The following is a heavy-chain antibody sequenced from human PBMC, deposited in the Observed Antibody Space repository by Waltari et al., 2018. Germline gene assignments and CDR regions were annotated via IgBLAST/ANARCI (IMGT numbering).Heavy chain of an antibody. Sequence: QVQLVQSGAEVKKPGSSVKVSCKASGGAFGTYAITWVRQAPGHGLEWVGGIIPIYGTPNFAQNFQGRVTFTADESTTTAYMELTSLKSEDTAIYYCARRNLGYAFDIWGQGTLVTVSS. D-gene: IGHD1-26*01. CDR3: ARRNLGYAFDI. J-gene: IGHJ3*02. V-gene: IGHV1-69*12. CDR1: GGAFGTYA. CDR2: IIPIYGTP.